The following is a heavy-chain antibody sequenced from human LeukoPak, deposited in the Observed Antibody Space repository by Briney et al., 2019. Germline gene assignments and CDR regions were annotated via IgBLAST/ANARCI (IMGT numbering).Heavy chain of an antibody. V-gene: IGHV3-21*01. Sequence: GGSLRLSCAASGFTFSSYSMNWVRQAPGKGLEWVSSISSSNSYIYYADSVKGRFTISRDNAKNSLYLQMNSLRAEDTAVYYCARDTSGCSSTSCYRVIDYWGQGTLVTVSS. CDR1: GFTFSSYS. D-gene: IGHD2-2*01. CDR3: ARDTSGCSSTSCYRVIDY. J-gene: IGHJ4*02. CDR2: ISSSNSYI.